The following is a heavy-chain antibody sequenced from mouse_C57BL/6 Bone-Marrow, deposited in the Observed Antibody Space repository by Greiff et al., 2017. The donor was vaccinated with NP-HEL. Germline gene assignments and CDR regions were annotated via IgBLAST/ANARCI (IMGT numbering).Heavy chain of an antibody. D-gene: IGHD2-4*01. Sequence: EVQVVESGGGLVQPGGSLKLSCAASGFTFSDYGMAWVRQAPRKGPEWVAFISNLAYSIYYADTVTGRFTISRENAKNTLYLEMSSLRSEDTAMYYCARPHYDYGAMDYWGQGTSVTVSS. CDR1: GFTFSDYG. J-gene: IGHJ4*01. V-gene: IGHV5-15*01. CDR2: ISNLAYSI. CDR3: ARPHYDYGAMDY.